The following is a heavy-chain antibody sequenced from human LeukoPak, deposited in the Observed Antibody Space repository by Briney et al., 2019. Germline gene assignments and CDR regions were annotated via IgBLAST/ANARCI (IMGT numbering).Heavy chain of an antibody. J-gene: IGHJ4*02. CDR2: IGGSGGT. D-gene: IGHD3-22*01. Sequence: GGSLRLSCTGSGFTFRSYALSWVRQAPGTGLEWVSAIGGSGGTYYADSVKGWFTISRDNSKNALYLQMNGLRAEDTAVYYCGIRDTSAYYVFWGQGTLVTVSS. CDR1: GFTFRSYA. V-gene: IGHV3-23*01. CDR3: GIRDTSAYYVF.